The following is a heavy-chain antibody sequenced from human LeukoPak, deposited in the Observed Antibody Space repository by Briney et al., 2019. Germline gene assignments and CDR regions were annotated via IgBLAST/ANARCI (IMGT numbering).Heavy chain of an antibody. Sequence: NPSETLSLTCAVYGGSFSGYYWSWIRQPPGKGLEWIGEINHSGSTNYNPSLKSRVTISVDTSKNQFSLQLSSVTPEDTAVYYCARDLSIVGATGGMDVWGQGTTVTVSS. CDR1: GGSFSGYY. J-gene: IGHJ6*02. V-gene: IGHV4-34*01. D-gene: IGHD1-26*01. CDR2: INHSGST. CDR3: ARDLSIVGATGGMDV.